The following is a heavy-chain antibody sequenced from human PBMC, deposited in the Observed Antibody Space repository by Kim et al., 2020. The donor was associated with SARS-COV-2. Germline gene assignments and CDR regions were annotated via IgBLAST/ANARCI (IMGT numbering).Heavy chain of an antibody. Sequence: SETLSLTCAVYGGSFRGYYWTWIRQPPGKGLEWIGDVDHSGSANYHPYLKSRVTITPATPNNQFSLNMNSVTAAATATYYCQRYDFWSRGTLDTDSS. CDR1: GGSFRGYY. CDR3: QRYDF. J-gene: IGHJ4*02. CDR2: VDHSGSA. V-gene: IGHV4-34*01. D-gene: IGHD3-3*01.